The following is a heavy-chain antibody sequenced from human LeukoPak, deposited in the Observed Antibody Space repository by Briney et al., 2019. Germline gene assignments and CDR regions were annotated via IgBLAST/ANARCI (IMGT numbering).Heavy chain of an antibody. J-gene: IGHJ6*03. V-gene: IGHV4-59*01. CDR3: ARGRVSSSTWYSTYYYYFYMDV. Sequence: GSLRLSCLASGFSFNSYGMGWVRQAPGKGLEWIGYVDHTGSTNFNPSLNGRVSISRDTTNNLFSLRLRSVTAADTAVYFCARGRVSSSTWYSTYYYYFYMDVWGKGTTVTVSS. D-gene: IGHD1-1*01. CDR1: GFSFNSYG. CDR2: VDHTGST.